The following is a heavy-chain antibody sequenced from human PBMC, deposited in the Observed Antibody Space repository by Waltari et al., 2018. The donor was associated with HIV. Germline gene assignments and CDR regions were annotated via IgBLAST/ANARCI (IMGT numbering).Heavy chain of an antibody. CDR1: GESFSPFY. J-gene: IGHJ4*02. D-gene: IGHD3-9*01. CDR2: VSRSGRT. CDR3: TPVNQDDRNSEPLDY. Sequence: QVHLQQWGPGLLKPSETLLLTCAVYGESFSPFYWTWIRQVPGEGLEWIGEVSRSGRTAYKPSLKSRVTMSVATSKNQFSLRLSSGTAADSAIYYCTPVNQDDRNSEPLDYWGQGTLVTVSS. V-gene: IGHV4-34*02.